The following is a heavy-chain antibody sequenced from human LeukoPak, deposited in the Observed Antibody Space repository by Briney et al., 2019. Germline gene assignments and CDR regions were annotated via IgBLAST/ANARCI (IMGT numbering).Heavy chain of an antibody. Sequence: SETLSLTCTVSGGSISSYYWSWIRQPAGKGLEWIGRIYTSGSTNYNPSLKSRVTMSVDTSKNQFSLKLSSVTAADTAVYCCARDGSICSGGSCYDYFDYWGQGTLVTVSS. CDR1: GGSISSYY. V-gene: IGHV4-4*07. J-gene: IGHJ4*02. CDR2: IYTSGST. D-gene: IGHD2-15*01. CDR3: ARDGSICSGGSCYDYFDY.